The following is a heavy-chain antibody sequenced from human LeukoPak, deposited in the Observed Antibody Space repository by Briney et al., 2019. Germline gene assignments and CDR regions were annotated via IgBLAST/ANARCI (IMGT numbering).Heavy chain of an antibody. Sequence: PGGSLRLSCAASGFTFSSYAMSWVRQAPGKGLEWVGRIKSKTDGGTTDYAAPVKGRFTISRDDSKNTLYLQMNSLKTEDTAVYYCTTVWNVVPSFDYWGQGTLVTVSS. CDR1: GFTFSSYA. V-gene: IGHV3-15*01. J-gene: IGHJ4*02. D-gene: IGHD1-1*01. CDR2: IKSKTDGGTT. CDR3: TTVWNVVPSFDY.